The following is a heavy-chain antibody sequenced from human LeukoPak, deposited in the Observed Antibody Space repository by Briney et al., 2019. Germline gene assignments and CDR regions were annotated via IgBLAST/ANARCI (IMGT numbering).Heavy chain of an antibody. Sequence: GGSLRLSCAASGFTSSSYWMHWVRHAPRKGLGWVSRINSDGGSTSSAASVKGRFTISRDNAKNTLYLQMNSLRAEDTAVYYCTRDCFRSSWYYYYYYMDVWGKGTTVTVSS. D-gene: IGHD6-13*01. V-gene: IGHV3-74*01. CDR2: INSDGGST. CDR1: GFTSSSYW. J-gene: IGHJ6*03. CDR3: TRDCFRSSWYYYYYYMDV.